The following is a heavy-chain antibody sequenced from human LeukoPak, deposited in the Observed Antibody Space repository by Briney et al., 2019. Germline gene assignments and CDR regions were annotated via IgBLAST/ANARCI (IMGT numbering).Heavy chain of an antibody. CDR1: GFTFSSYS. CDR2: ISSSSSYI. Sequence: SGGSLRLSCAASGFTFSSYSMNWVRQAPGKGLEWVSSISSSSSYIYYADSVKGRFTISRDNAKNSLYLQMNSLRAEDTAVYYCATWGGGQTDYWGQGTLVTVSS. V-gene: IGHV3-21*01. D-gene: IGHD7-27*01. J-gene: IGHJ4*02. CDR3: ATWGGGQTDY.